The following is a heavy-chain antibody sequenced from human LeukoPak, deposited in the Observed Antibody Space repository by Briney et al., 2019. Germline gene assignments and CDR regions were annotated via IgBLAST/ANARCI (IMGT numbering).Heavy chain of an antibody. CDR2: IKSKTDGGTT. J-gene: IGHJ5*02. CDR3: TTEDIVVVVGAYDP. CDR1: GSTFSHAC. Sequence: GGSLRISCAASGSTFSHACMTWVRQAPGKGLEWVGRIKSKTDGGTTDYAAPVKGRFTISRDDSKNTLYLQMNSLKIEDTAVYYCTTEDIVVVVGAYDPWGQATVVGVSS. D-gene: IGHD2-15*01. V-gene: IGHV3-15*01.